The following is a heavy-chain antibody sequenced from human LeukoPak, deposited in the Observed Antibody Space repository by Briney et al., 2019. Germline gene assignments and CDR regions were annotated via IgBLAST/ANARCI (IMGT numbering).Heavy chain of an antibody. CDR2: MSGAGST. Sequence: PGGSLRLSCAASGFTFSSYAMSWVRQAPGKGLEWVSAMSGAGSTYYADSVKGRFTISRDNSKNTLYLQMNSLRAEDTGVYYCAKDRTSTSYFDYWGQGTLVTVSS. V-gene: IGHV3-23*01. CDR1: GFTFSSYA. J-gene: IGHJ4*02. CDR3: AKDRTSTSYFDY. D-gene: IGHD5/OR15-5a*01.